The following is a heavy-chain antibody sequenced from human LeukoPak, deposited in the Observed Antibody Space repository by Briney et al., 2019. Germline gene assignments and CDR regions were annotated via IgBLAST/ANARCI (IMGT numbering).Heavy chain of an antibody. D-gene: IGHD7-27*01. Sequence: PSETLSLTCTVSGGSISSGDYYWSWIRQPPGKGLEWIGYIFYSGSTYYNPSLKSRVTISVDTSKNQFSLKLSSVTAADTAVYYCARLLANWETNFDYWGQGTLVTVSS. CDR3: ARLLANWETNFDY. V-gene: IGHV4-30-4*08. CDR2: IFYSGST. CDR1: GGSISSGDYY. J-gene: IGHJ4*02.